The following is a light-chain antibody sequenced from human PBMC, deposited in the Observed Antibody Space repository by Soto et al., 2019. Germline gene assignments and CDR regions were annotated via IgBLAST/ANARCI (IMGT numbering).Light chain of an antibody. CDR3: LSYTSSDTYV. V-gene: IGLV2-14*01. CDR1: STDVGGYKY. J-gene: IGLJ1*01. Sequence: QSALTQPASVSGSPGQSITISCTGTSTDVGGYKYVSWYHQHPGKAPKFMIYDVTSRPSGISNRFSGSKSGNTAFLIISGLQAEDEADYYCLSYTSSDTYVFGTGTKLTVL. CDR2: DVT.